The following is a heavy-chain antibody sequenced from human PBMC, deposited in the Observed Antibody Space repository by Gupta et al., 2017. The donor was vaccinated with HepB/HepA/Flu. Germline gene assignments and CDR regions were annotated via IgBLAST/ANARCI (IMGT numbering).Heavy chain of an antibody. CDR2: INHSGST. CDR1: GGSFSGYS. D-gene: IGHD6-19*01. Sequence: QVQLQQWGAGLLKPSETLSLNCAVYGGSFSGYSWSWIRQPPGKGLEWIGEINHSGSTNYNPSLKSRVTISVDTSKNQFSLKLSSVTAADTAVYYCARGKKQWLVQDWFDPWGQGTLVTVSS. J-gene: IGHJ5*02. CDR3: ARGKKQWLVQDWFDP. V-gene: IGHV4-34*01.